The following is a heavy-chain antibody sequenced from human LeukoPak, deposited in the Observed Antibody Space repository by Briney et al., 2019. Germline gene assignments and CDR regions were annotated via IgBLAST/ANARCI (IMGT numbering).Heavy chain of an antibody. Sequence: GGSLRLSCAASGFTVSTYWMSWVRQAPGKGLEWVANIKHDGSDKFYADSMKGRFTISRDYSKNTLYLQMNSLRAEDTAVYYCAKDEGSSGWAWGPYWGQGTLVTVSS. D-gene: IGHD6-19*01. CDR1: GFTVSTYW. V-gene: IGHV3-7*03. CDR2: IKHDGSDK. J-gene: IGHJ4*02. CDR3: AKDEGSSGWAWGPY.